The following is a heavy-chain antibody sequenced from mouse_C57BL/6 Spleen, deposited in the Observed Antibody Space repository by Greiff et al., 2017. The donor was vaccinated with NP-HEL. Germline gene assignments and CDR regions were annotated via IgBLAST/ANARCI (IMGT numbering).Heavy chain of an antibody. CDR2: INPSSGYT. CDR3: ARGDGNDGFAY. Sequence: QVQLQQSGAELARPGASVEMSCKASGYTFTSYTMHWVKQRPGQGLEWIGYINPSSGYTKYNQKFKDKATLTADKSSSTAYMQLSSLTSEDSAVYYCARGDGNDGFAYWGQGTLVTVSA. J-gene: IGHJ3*01. CDR1: GYTFTSYT. D-gene: IGHD2-2*01. V-gene: IGHV1-4*01.